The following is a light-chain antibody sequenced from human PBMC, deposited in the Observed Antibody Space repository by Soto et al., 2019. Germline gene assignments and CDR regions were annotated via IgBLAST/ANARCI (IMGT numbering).Light chain of an antibody. V-gene: IGKV3-20*01. Sequence: EIVLTQSPGTLSLSPGERATLSCRASQSIASSLAWFQQKRGQPPRLLIYGASSRAPGIPDRFSGSGSGTAFTLTISRLEPKDFAVYYCQLYGGSRDTFGQGTKLEIK. J-gene: IGKJ2*01. CDR3: QLYGGSRDT. CDR2: GAS. CDR1: QSIASS.